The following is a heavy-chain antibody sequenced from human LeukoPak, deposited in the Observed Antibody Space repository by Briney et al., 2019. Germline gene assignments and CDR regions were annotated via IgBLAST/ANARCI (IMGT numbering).Heavy chain of an antibody. D-gene: IGHD7-27*01. CDR2: IYSGGST. V-gene: IGHV3-66*01. CDR1: GFTVSSNY. CDR3: ARDPPNWGSIGY. J-gene: IGHJ4*02. Sequence: GGSLRLSCAASGFTVSSNYMSWVRQAPGKGLEWVSVIYSGGSTYYADSVKGRFTISRDNSKNTLYLQMNSLRAEDTAVYYCARDPPNWGSIGYWGQGTLVTVSS.